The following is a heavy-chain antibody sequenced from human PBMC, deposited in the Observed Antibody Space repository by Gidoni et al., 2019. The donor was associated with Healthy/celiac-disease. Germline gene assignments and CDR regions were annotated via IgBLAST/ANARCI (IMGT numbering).Heavy chain of an antibody. CDR1: GFTFTSSA. CDR2: IVVGSGNT. CDR3: AADDDFWSGYYTFDI. V-gene: IGHV1-58*01. D-gene: IGHD3-3*01. Sequence: QMQLVQSGPEVKKPGTSVKVSCKASGFTFTSSAVQWVRQARGQRLEWIGWIVVGSGNTNYAQKFQERVTITRDMSTSTDYMELSSLRSEDTAVYYCAADDDFWSGYYTFDIWGQGTMVTVSS. J-gene: IGHJ3*02.